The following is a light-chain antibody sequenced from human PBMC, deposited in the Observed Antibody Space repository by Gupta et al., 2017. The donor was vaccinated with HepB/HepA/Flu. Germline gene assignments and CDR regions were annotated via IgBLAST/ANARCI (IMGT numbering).Light chain of an antibody. CDR3: LQVGDSPLS. V-gene: IGKV3-20*01. J-gene: IGKJ4*01. CDR2: GAS. Sequence: ETLLTHPPRTLPLSPPERATLSCWASHGVSSSYLAWYQQKPGQAPRLLIYGASSRATGIPDRFSGSGSATDFTLTISRLEPEDFAVYCCLQVGDSPLSFGGGTKVEMK. CDR1: HGVSSSY.